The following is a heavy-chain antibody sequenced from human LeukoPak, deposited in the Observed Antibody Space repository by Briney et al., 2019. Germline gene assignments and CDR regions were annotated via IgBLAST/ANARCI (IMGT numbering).Heavy chain of an antibody. CDR2: MNPNSGNT. CDR3: ARVREDFWSGYPYYFDY. V-gene: IGHV1-8*01. CDR1: GYTFTSYD. D-gene: IGHD3-3*01. J-gene: IGHJ4*02. Sequence: ASVKVSCKASGYTFTSYDINWVRQATGQGLEWMGRMNPNSGNTGYAQKFQGRVTMTRNTSISTAYMELSSLRSEDTAVYYCARVREDFWSGYPYYFDYWGQGTLVTVSS.